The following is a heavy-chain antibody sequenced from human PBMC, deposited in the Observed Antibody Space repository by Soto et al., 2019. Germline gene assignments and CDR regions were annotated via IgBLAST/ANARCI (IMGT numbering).Heavy chain of an antibody. J-gene: IGHJ4*02. CDR1: GFTFSSYG. D-gene: IGHD4-17*01. Sequence: QVQLVESGGGVVQPGRSLRLSCAASGFTFSSYGMHWVRQAPGKGLEWVAVISYDGSNKYYADSVKGRFTISRDNSKNTLYLQMNSLRAEDTAVYYCAKDLRGDQPGDYWGQGTLVTVSS. CDR2: ISYDGSNK. V-gene: IGHV3-30*18. CDR3: AKDLRGDQPGDY.